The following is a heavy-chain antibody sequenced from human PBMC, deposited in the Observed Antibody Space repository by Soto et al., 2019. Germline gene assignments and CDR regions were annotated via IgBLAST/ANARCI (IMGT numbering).Heavy chain of an antibody. V-gene: IGHV3-30*18. CDR2: ISYDGSNK. J-gene: IGHJ4*02. Sequence: QVQLVESGGGVVQPGRSLRLSCAASGFTFSSYGMHWVRQAPGKGLEWVAVISYDGSNKYYADSVKGRFTISRDNSKNTLYLQMNSLRAEDTAVYYCAKDRPYYDSSGYCPDYCGQGTLVTVSS. CDR1: GFTFSSYG. D-gene: IGHD3-22*01. CDR3: AKDRPYYDSSGYCPDY.